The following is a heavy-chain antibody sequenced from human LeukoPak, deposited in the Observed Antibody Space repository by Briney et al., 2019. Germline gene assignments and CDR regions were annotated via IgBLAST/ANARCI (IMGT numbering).Heavy chain of an antibody. CDR1: GGSISSSSSF. Sequence: SETLSLTCTVSGGSISSSSSFWAWIRQLPGKGLEWIGGIFYSGTAYYNPSLRSRVTISVDTSKNQFSLSLTSVTAADTAVYYCARDPGDTDWYNFDFWGQGILVTVSS. CDR2: IFYSGTA. J-gene: IGHJ4*02. CDR3: ARDPGDTDWYNFDF. D-gene: IGHD3-9*01. V-gene: IGHV4-39*07.